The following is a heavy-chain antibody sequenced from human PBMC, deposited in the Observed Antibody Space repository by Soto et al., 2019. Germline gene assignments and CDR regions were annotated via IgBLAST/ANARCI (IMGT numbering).Heavy chain of an antibody. CDR2: ISAYNGNT. D-gene: IGHD4-17*01. CDR3: ARAVYGGNSGSWYSDL. CDR1: GYTFSSYS. J-gene: IGHJ2*01. V-gene: IGHV1-18*01. Sequence: QAQLEQSGPEVKKPGASVNVSCEASGYTFSSYSISWVRQAPGQGLEWMGWISAYNGNTNYAQKLKGRVTMTRDTYTKTVNMELRSLTSDDTAVYYCARAVYGGNSGSWYSDLWGRGTLVTVSS.